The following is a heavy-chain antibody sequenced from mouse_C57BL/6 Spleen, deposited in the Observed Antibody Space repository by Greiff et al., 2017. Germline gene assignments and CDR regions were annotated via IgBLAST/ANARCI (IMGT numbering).Heavy chain of an antibody. D-gene: IGHD1-1*01. CDR2: IDPETGGT. Sequence: VQLVESGAELVRPGASVTLSCKASGYTFTDYEMHWVKQTPVHGLEWIGAIDPETGGTAYNQKFKGKAILTADKSSSTAYMELRSLTSEDSAVYYCTRYGTTVVAPFAYWGQGTLVTVSA. CDR3: TRYGTTVVAPFAY. J-gene: IGHJ3*01. V-gene: IGHV1-15*01. CDR1: GYTFTDYE.